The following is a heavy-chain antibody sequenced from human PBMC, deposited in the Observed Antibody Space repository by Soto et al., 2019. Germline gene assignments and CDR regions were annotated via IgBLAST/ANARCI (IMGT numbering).Heavy chain of an antibody. CDR3: ARHSWELRKTFDY. D-gene: IGHD1-7*01. Sequence: QVQLQESGPGLVKPSETLSLTCTASGGSINNYYWSWIRQPPGHGLEWIGSNYYAGSSNNNPSLNGRVTISLDTSKNHFSLKLTSVTAADTAVYYCARHSWELRKTFDYCVQGTLVTVSS. CDR2: NYYAGSS. J-gene: IGHJ4*01. V-gene: IGHV4-59*08. CDR1: GGSINNYY.